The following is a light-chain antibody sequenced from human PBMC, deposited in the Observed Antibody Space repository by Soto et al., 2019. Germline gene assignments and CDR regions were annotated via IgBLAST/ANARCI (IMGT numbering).Light chain of an antibody. CDR1: QSISGY. J-gene: IGKJ5*01. Sequence: DIQMTQSPSSLSASVGYRVTITCRASQSISGYLNWYQQKPGKAPKLLIYAASSLQSGVPSRFSGSGSGTDFTLTISSLQPEDFATYYCQQSYSTPPTFGQGTQLEIK. CDR3: QQSYSTPPT. CDR2: AAS. V-gene: IGKV1-39*01.